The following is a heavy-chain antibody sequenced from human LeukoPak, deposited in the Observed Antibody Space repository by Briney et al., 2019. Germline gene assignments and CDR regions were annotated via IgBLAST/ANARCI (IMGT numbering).Heavy chain of an antibody. D-gene: IGHD3-3*01. CDR2: ISSSGSTI. CDR3: ARAGDFWSGTNYYYYGMDV. CDR1: GFTFSDYY. J-gene: IGHJ6*02. Sequence: GGSLRLSCAASGFTFSDYYMSWIRQAPGKGLEWVSYISSSGSTIYYADSVKGRFTISRDNAKNSLHLQMNSLRAEDTAVYYCARAGDFWSGTNYYYYGMDVWGQGTTVTVSS. V-gene: IGHV3-11*01.